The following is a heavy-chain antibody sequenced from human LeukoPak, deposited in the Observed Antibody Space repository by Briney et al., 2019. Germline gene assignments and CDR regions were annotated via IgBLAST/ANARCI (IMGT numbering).Heavy chain of an antibody. V-gene: IGHV4-59*01. D-gene: IGHD5-18*01. CDR2: IYYSGST. CDR3: ARVLTGGYSYGYFDY. Sequence: SETLSLTCTVSGGSISSYYWSWIRQPPGKGLEWIGYIYYSGSTNYNPSLKSRVTISVDTSKNQFSLKLSSVTAADTAVYYCARVLTGGYSYGYFDYWGQGTLDTVSS. J-gene: IGHJ4*02. CDR1: GGSISSYY.